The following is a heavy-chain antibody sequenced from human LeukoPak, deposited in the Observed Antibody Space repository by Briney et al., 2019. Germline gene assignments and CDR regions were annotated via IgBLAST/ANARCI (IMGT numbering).Heavy chain of an antibody. Sequence: PSETLSLTCTVSGGSISSSSYYWGWIRQPPGKGLEWIGGIYYSGSTYYNPSLKSRVTISVDTSKNQFSLKLSSVTAADTAVYYCATTGYSSSWYSGVRSYFDYWGQGTLVTVSS. V-gene: IGHV4-39*01. CDR3: ATTGYSSSWYSGVRSYFDY. D-gene: IGHD6-13*01. J-gene: IGHJ4*02. CDR2: IYYSGST. CDR1: GGSISSSSYY.